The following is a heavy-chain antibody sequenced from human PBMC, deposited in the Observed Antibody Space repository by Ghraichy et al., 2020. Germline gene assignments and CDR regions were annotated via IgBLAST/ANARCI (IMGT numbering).Heavy chain of an antibody. J-gene: IGHJ4*02. V-gene: IGHV3-43*02. CDR3: AKDSGGSYYDTSGYYPPTCLDY. CDR2: ISGDGRST. Sequence: GGSLRLSCAASGFTFHDYAMHWVRQGPGKGLEWVSLISGDGRSTFYADSVKGRFTISRDNSKNFLYLQMNSLRSEDTALYYCAKDSGGSYYDTSGYYPPTCLDYWGQGALLTVSS. CDR1: GFTFHDYA. D-gene: IGHD3-22*01.